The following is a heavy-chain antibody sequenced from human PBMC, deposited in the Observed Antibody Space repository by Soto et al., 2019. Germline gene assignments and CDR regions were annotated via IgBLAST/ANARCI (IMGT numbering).Heavy chain of an antibody. CDR3: ARVPEYYDFWSGYYRFFLNKKDY. CDR1: GGTFSSYA. CDR2: IIPIFGTA. Sequence: SVKVSCKASGGTFSSYAISWVRQAPGQGLEWMGGIIPIFGTANYAQKFQGRVTITADESTSTAYMELSSLRSEDTAVYYCARVPEYYDFWSGYYRFFLNKKDY. J-gene: IGHJ4*01. D-gene: IGHD3-3*01. V-gene: IGHV1-69*13.